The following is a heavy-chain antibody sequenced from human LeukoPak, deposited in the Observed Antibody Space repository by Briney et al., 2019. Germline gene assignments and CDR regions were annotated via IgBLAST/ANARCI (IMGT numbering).Heavy chain of an antibody. CDR3: ARSVTMVRGTTPHIYYYCMDV. CDR1: GGSISSYY. CDR2: IYYSGST. V-gene: IGHV4-59*01. D-gene: IGHD3-10*01. Sequence: SETLSLTCTVSGGSISSYYWSWIRQPPGKGLEWIGYIYYSGSTNYNPSLKSRVTISVDTSKNQFSLKLSSVTAADTAVYYCARSVTMVRGTTPHIYYYCMDVWGKGTTVTISS. J-gene: IGHJ6*03.